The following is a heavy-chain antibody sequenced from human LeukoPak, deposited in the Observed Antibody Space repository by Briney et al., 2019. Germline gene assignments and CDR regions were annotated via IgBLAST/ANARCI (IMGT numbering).Heavy chain of an antibody. D-gene: IGHD6-25*01. V-gene: IGHV3-23*01. Sequence: GGSLRLSCAASGFTFSNYGMTWVRQAPGKGLEWVSSISDGGGNTYYADSVGGRFTISRDNSKSTLYLHMNSLRAEDTALYYCARDLSGAVDVWGQGTTVTVSS. CDR1: GFTFSNYG. J-gene: IGHJ6*02. CDR3: ARDLSGAVDV. CDR2: ISDGGGNT.